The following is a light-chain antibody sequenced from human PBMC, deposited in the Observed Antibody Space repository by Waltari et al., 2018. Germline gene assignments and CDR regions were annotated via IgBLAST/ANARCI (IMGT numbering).Light chain of an antibody. V-gene: IGKV4-1*01. CDR3: QQYYSTPRT. Sequence: DIVMTQSPDSLAVSLGERATINCKSSQSILYSSNNKNYLAWYQLKPGQPPQLLISGASSRESGVPDRFSGSGSGTDFTLTISSLQAEDVAVYFCQQYYSTPRTFGQGTKVEI. CDR1: QSILYSSNNKNY. J-gene: IGKJ1*01. CDR2: GAS.